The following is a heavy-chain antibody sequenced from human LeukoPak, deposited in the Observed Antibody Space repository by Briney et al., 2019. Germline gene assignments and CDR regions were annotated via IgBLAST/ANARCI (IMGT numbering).Heavy chain of an antibody. CDR2: IYYSGST. CDR1: GGSISSSSYY. D-gene: IGHD6-13*01. V-gene: IGHV4-61*05. J-gene: IGHJ3*02. Sequence: ASETLSLTCTVSGGSISSSSYYWGWIRQPPGKGLEWIGYIYYSGSTNYNPSLKSRVTISVDTSKNQFSLKLSSVTAADTAVYYCARRSSSWPDAFDIWGQGTMVTVSS. CDR3: ARRSSSWPDAFDI.